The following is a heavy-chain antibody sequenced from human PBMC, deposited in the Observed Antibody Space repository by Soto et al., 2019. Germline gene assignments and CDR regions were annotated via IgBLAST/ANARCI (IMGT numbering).Heavy chain of an antibody. CDR2: IYHSGGT. V-gene: IGHV4-4*02. Sequence: PSETLSLTCAVSSGSISSSNWWSWVRQPPGKGLEWIGEIYHSGGTNYNPSLKSRVTISVDTSKNQFSLKLSSVTAADTAVYYCARGGQYSSSWYITDYWGQGTLVTVSS. CDR1: SGSISSSNW. D-gene: IGHD6-13*01. CDR3: ARGGQYSSSWYITDY. J-gene: IGHJ4*02.